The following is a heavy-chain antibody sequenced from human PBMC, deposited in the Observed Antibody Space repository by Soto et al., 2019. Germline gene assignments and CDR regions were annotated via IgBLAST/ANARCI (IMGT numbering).Heavy chain of an antibody. CDR1: GFTFSTYT. CDR3: ARDFPTTAPVDY. D-gene: IGHD4-17*01. CDR2: ISFDESSK. V-gene: IGHV3-30-3*01. Sequence: QVQLVESGGGVVQPGGSLRLSCAASGFTFSTYTLHWVRQAPGKGLEWVAVISFDESSKFYADSVKGRFTISRDNSKNTLDLQMNILMAEDTAVYYCARDFPTTAPVDYWGEGTLVTVSS. J-gene: IGHJ4*02.